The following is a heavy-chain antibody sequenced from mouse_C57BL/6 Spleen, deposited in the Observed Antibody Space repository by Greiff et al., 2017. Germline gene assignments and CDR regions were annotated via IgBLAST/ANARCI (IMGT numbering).Heavy chain of an antibody. V-gene: IGHV1-15*01. D-gene: IGHD2-1*01. CDR3: TSTRVNTSPHFDY. Sequence: QVQLQHSGAELVRPWASVTLSCKASGYTFTDCELHWLKQPPVHDLEWMGAIDPETGGTAYNQQFKGKAILTAAKSYRTAYMELLSMTSEDSAVYYCTSTRVNTSPHFDYWGQGTTLTVSS. CDR1: GYTFTDCE. J-gene: IGHJ2*01. CDR2: IDPETGGT.